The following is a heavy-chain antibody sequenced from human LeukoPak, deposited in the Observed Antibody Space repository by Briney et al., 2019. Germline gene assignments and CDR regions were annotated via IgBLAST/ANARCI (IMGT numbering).Heavy chain of an antibody. V-gene: IGHV3-21*01. D-gene: IGHD6-19*01. CDR1: GFTFSSYS. J-gene: IGHJ4*02. Sequence: GGSLRLSCAASGFTFSSYSMNWVRQAPGKGLEWVSSISSSSSYIYYADSVKGRFTISRDNAKNSLYLQMNSLRAEDTAVYYCARDLGGAVAGKDLDYWGQGTLVTVSS. CDR2: ISSSSSYI. CDR3: ARDLGGAVAGKDLDY.